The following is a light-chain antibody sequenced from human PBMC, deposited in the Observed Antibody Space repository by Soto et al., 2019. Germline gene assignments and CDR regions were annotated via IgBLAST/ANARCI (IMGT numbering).Light chain of an antibody. Sequence: QPVLTQPRSVSGAPGQSVTISCTGTSSDVGGYNYVSWYQQHPGTAPKLMIYDVSMRPSGVPDRFSGSKSGNTASLTISGLQAEDEADYYCCSYAGSYTLYVFGTGTKVTVL. CDR3: CSYAGSYTLYV. CDR2: DVS. V-gene: IGLV2-11*01. J-gene: IGLJ1*01. CDR1: SSDVGGYNY.